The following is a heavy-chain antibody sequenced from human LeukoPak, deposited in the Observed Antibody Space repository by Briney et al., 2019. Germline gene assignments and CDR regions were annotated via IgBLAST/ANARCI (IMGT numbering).Heavy chain of an antibody. J-gene: IGHJ4*02. V-gene: IGHV3-53*01. Sequence: GGSLRLSCAASGFTVSTSYMSWVRQAPGKGLEWVSVIYSGGSTYYADSVKGRFTISRDNSKNTLYLQMNSLRAEDTAVYYCAKDLPPRGYSGYDQNLDYWGQGTLVTVSS. CDR2: IYSGGST. D-gene: IGHD5-12*01. CDR3: AKDLPPRGYSGYDQNLDY. CDR1: GFTVSTSY.